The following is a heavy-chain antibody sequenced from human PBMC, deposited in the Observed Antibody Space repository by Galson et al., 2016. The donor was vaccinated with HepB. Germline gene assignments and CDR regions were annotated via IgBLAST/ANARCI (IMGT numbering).Heavy chain of an antibody. Sequence: LRLSCAASGFTFSSFAMSWVRQAPGKGLEWVSALNYSGGRTSYADSVKGRFTISRDNSKNTLYLQMNGVRAEDTAIYYCAKSLLGVVAATSFDYWGQGTLVTVSS. CDR1: GFTFSSFA. J-gene: IGHJ4*02. CDR2: LNYSGGRT. D-gene: IGHD2-15*01. V-gene: IGHV3-23*01. CDR3: AKSLLGVVAATSFDY.